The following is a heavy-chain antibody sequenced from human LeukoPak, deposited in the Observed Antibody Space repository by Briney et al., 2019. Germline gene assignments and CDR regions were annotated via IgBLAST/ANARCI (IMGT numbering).Heavy chain of an antibody. D-gene: IGHD2-2*01. Sequence: SETLSLTCTVSGGSVSSSIYYWGWIRQPPGKGLEWIGSIYYSGSTYYNPSLKSRVTISVDTSKNQFSLKLSSVTAADTAVYYCARHGGGGIVVVPAAGFDYWGQGTLVTVSS. CDR1: GGSVSSSIYY. V-gene: IGHV4-39*01. CDR3: ARHGGGGIVVVPAAGFDY. J-gene: IGHJ4*02. CDR2: IYYSGST.